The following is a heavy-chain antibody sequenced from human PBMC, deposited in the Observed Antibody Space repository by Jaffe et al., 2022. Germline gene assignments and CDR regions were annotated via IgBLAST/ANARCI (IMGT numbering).Heavy chain of an antibody. D-gene: IGHD3-9*01. CDR2: FYNRGST. CDR3: ARGNYDIFSAHV. CDR1: GASVSSGNYY. Sequence: QVQLQESGPGLVKPSETLSLTCSVFGASVSSGNYYWTWLRQPPGKGPEWIGYFYNRGSTEYNPSLKSRVTILVDTSKNQLSLKLRSVTAADTAVYYCARGNYDIFSAHVWGQGTLVTVSS. J-gene: IGHJ4*02. V-gene: IGHV4-61*01.